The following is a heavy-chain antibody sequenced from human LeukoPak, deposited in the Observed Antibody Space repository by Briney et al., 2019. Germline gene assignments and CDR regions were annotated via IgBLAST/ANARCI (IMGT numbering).Heavy chain of an antibody. D-gene: IGHD6-19*01. CDR2: ISAYNGNT. CDR3: ARNLYSSGWGYYYYMDV. Sequence: ASVKVSCKASGYTFTSYGISWVRQAPGQGLEWMGWISAYNGNTNYAQKLQGRVTMTTDTSTSTAYMELRSLRSDDTAVYYCARNLYSSGWGYYYYMDVWGKGTTVTVSS. CDR1: GYTFTSYG. J-gene: IGHJ6*03. V-gene: IGHV1-18*01.